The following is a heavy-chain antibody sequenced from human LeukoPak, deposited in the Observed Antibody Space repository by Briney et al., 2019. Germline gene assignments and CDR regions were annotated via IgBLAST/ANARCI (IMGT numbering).Heavy chain of an antibody. D-gene: IGHD5-18*01. Sequence: PGGSLRLSCAASGFTFDDYAMHWVRHAPGKGLEWVSGISWNSGGIGYADSVKGRFTISRDNAKNSLYLQMNSLRAEDTALYYCAKDLGRIQLDFDAFDIWGQGTMVTVSS. CDR3: AKDLGRIQLDFDAFDI. CDR1: GFTFDDYA. J-gene: IGHJ3*02. CDR2: ISWNSGGI. V-gene: IGHV3-9*01.